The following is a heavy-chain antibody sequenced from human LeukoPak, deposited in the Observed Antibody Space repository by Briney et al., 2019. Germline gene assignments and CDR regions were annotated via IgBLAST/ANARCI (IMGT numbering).Heavy chain of an antibody. D-gene: IGHD3-22*01. CDR3: AKDLTRHYYDSSGQAFDY. Sequence: GGSLRLSCAASGFTFSSYYMSWVRQAPGKGLEWVSAISGSGGSTYYADSVKGRFTISRDNSKNTLYLQMNSLRAEDTAVYYCAKDLTRHYYDSSGQAFDYWGQGTLVTVSS. CDR1: GFTFSSYY. V-gene: IGHV3-23*01. J-gene: IGHJ4*02. CDR2: ISGSGGST.